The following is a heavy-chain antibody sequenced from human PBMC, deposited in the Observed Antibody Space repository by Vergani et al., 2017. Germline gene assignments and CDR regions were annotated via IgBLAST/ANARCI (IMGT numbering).Heavy chain of an antibody. D-gene: IGHD3-10*01. Sequence: EVQLVESGGGLVQPGGSLRLSCAASGFTFSSYDMHWVRQATGKGLEWVSAIGTAGDTYYPGSVKGRFTISRENAKNSLYLQMNSLRAGDTAVYYCARDTPPNLWFGEAIDYWGQGTLVTVSS. CDR3: ARDTPPNLWFGEAIDY. CDR1: GFTFSSYD. CDR2: IGTAGDT. V-gene: IGHV3-13*04. J-gene: IGHJ4*02.